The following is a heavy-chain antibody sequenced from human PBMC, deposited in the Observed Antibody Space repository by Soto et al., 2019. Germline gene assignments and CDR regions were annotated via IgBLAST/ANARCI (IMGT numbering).Heavy chain of an antibody. CDR3: ARQEGSYYDFWSGYHWNYYYGMDV. J-gene: IGHJ6*02. CDR1: GYTFTGYY. D-gene: IGHD3-3*01. V-gene: IGHV1-2*04. Sequence: ASVKVSCKASGYTFTGYYMHWVRQAPGQGLEWMGWINPNSGGTNYAQKFQGWVTMTRDTSISTAYMELSRLRSDDTAVYYCARQEGSYYDFWSGYHWNYYYGMDVWGQGTTVTVSS. CDR2: INPNSGGT.